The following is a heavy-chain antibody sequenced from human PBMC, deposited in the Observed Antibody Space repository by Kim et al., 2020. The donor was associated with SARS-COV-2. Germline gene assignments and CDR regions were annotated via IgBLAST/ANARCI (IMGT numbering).Heavy chain of an antibody. CDR1: GFTFSDAW. Sequence: GGSLRLSCTTSGFTFSDAWMSWVRQSPGKGPEWVGRIKTKANGETTDYSAPVKGRFTISRDDSKSTLFLQMDSLKAEDTAMYYCATGYRLTRMLYYFDSWGPGTLVTVST. J-gene: IGHJ4*02. D-gene: IGHD2-8*01. CDR3: ATGYRLTRMLYYFDS. V-gene: IGHV3-15*01. CDR2: IKTKANGETT.